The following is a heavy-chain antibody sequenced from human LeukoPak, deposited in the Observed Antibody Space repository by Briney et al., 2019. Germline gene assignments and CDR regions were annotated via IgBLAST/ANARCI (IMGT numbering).Heavy chain of an antibody. V-gene: IGHV1-69*04. CDR2: IIPILGIA. Sequence: SVKVSCKTSGGTFSSYAISWVRQAPGQSLEWMGRIIPILGIADYAQKFQGRVTITADKSTNTAYMELTSLRAEDTAVYYCAGGADTAMVRYDYWGQVTLVTVSS. CDR3: AGGADTAMVRYDY. J-gene: IGHJ4*02. CDR1: GGTFSSYA. D-gene: IGHD5-18*01.